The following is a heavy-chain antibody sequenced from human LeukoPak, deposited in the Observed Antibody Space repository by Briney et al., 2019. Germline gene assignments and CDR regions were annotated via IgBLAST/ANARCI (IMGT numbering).Heavy chain of an antibody. V-gene: IGHV3-66*02. J-gene: IGHJ4*02. D-gene: IGHD1-26*01. CDR1: GFTVSSNY. Sequence: GGSLRLSCAASGFTVSSNYMSWVRQAPGKGLEWVSVIYSGGSTYYADSVEGRFTISRDNSKNTLYLQMNSLRAEDTAVYYCARDKSGSSSYFDYWGQGTLVTVSS. CDR2: IYSGGST. CDR3: ARDKSGSSSYFDY.